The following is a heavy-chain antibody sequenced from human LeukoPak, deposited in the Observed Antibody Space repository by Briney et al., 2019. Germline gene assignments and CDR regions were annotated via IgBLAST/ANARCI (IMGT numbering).Heavy chain of an antibody. CDR2: INTNTGSP. Sequence: ASVKVSCKASGDTFTSYAMYWVRQAPVQGLEWMGWINTNTGSPTYAQGFTGRFVFSLDTSVSTAYLQISSLKAEDTAVYYCARDERYDILTGYSIYYYYGMDVWGQGTTVTVSS. CDR1: GDTFTSYA. CDR3: ARDERYDILTGYSIYYYYGMDV. D-gene: IGHD3-9*01. J-gene: IGHJ6*02. V-gene: IGHV7-4-1*02.